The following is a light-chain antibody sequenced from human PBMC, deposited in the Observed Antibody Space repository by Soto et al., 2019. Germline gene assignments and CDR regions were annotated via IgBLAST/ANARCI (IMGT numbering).Light chain of an antibody. CDR2: DVS. J-gene: IGLJ3*02. CDR3: CSYAGSYVWV. CDR1: SSDVGGYNY. V-gene: IGLV2-11*01. Sequence: QSALTQPRSMSGSPGQSVTISCTGTSSDVGGYNYVSWYQQHPGKAPKLMIYDVSKRPSGVPDRFSGSKSGNTASLTISGLQAEDEADYYCCSYAGSYVWVFGGGTKVTVL.